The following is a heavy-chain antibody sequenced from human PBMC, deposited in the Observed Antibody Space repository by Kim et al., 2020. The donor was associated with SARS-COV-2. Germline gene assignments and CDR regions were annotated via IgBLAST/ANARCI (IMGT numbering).Heavy chain of an antibody. CDR1: GGSFSGYY. V-gene: IGHV4-34*01. D-gene: IGHD3-3*01. CDR3: ARGTRAFGVVIIRRYYYYYMDV. J-gene: IGHJ6*03. CDR2: INHSGST. Sequence: SETLSLTCAVYGGSFSGYYWSWIRQPPGKGLEWIGEINHSGSTNYNPSLKSRVTISVDTSKNQFSLKLSSVTAADTAVYYCARGTRAFGVVIIRRYYYYYMDVWGTGTTVTVSS.